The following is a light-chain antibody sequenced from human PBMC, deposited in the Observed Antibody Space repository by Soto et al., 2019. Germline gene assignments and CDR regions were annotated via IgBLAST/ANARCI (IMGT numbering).Light chain of an antibody. CDR3: QQYNNWPPSIT. V-gene: IGKV3-15*01. Sequence: VLTQSPATLSESPGERAKLSGRASQSVSSTVAWYQQKPGQAPRLLIYGASTRATGIPARFSGSGSGTEFTPTISSLQSEDFAGYFCQQYNNWPPSITFGQGTRLAI. CDR1: QSVSST. CDR2: GAS. J-gene: IGKJ5*01.